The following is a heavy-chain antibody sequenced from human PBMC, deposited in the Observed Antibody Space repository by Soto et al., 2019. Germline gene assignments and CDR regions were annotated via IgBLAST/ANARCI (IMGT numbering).Heavy chain of an antibody. D-gene: IGHD5-12*01. J-gene: IGHJ4*02. CDR3: ARGTWDIVAKPADNFDY. Sequence: GASLKISCKASGYSFTSYWISWVRQMPGKGLEWMRRIDPSDSYTNYSPSFQGHVTISADKSISTAYLQWSSLKASDTAMYYWARGTWDIVAKPADNFDYWGQGTLVTVSS. CDR2: IDPSDSYT. V-gene: IGHV5-10-1*01. CDR1: GYSFTSYW.